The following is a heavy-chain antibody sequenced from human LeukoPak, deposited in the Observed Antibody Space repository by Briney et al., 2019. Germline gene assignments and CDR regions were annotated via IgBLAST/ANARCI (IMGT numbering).Heavy chain of an antibody. CDR3: AKDRGYYDSSGYLSPNGYFDY. CDR2: ISGSGGDT. Sequence: GGSLRLSCAASGFTFRNYGMSWVRQPPGKGLEWVSSISGSGGDTHYADSVKGRFTISRDNSKNTLYLQMNSLRAEDTAVYYCAKDRGYYDSSGYLSPNGYFDYWGQGTLVTVSS. D-gene: IGHD3-22*01. J-gene: IGHJ4*02. V-gene: IGHV3-23*01. CDR1: GFTFRNYG.